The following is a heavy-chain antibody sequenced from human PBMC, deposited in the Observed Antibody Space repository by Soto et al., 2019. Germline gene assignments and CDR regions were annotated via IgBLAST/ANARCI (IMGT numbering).Heavy chain of an antibody. CDR2: ISLSRGYT. Sequence: VQLVESGGGLVQPGGSLRLSCADSGFILRNYWMSWIRQAPGKGLEWVSYISLSRGYTKYADSVKGRFTISRDNTKNLLYLQMNSLRAEDTAVYYCARSVDLDHWGQGTLVTVSS. CDR3: ARSVDLDH. D-gene: IGHD2-15*01. CDR1: GFILRNYW. J-gene: IGHJ4*02. V-gene: IGHV3-11*06.